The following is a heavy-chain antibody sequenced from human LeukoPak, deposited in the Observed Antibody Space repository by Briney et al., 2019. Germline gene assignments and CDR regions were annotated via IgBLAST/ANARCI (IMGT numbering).Heavy chain of an antibody. CDR3: TRGHGYYDSSGYYIFDY. CDR1: GFTFCIFA. J-gene: IGHJ4*02. CDR2: IRSKVYGGTT. Sequence: GGSLRLSCTASGFTFCIFAMSWVRQAPGKGLGWGGFIRSKVYGGTTEYAASVKGRFTISRDDSKSIAYLQMNSLKTEDKAVYYCTRGHGYYDSSGYYIFDYWGQGTLVTVSS. V-gene: IGHV3-49*04. D-gene: IGHD3-22*01.